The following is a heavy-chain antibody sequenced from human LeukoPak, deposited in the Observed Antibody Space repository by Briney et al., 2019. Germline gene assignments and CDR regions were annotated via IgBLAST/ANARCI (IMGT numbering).Heavy chain of an antibody. CDR3: ARHGRSTNYFDY. V-gene: IGHV4-38-2*02. CDR1: GYSISSGYY. D-gene: IGHD2-15*01. J-gene: IGHJ4*02. CDR2: FYRSGST. Sequence: ETLSLTCTVSGYSISSGYYWGWIRQPPGKGLQWIGSFYRSGSTYYNPSLKSRVTIPVDTSKNQFSLKLSSVTAADTAVYYCARHGRSTNYFDYWGQGTLVTVSS.